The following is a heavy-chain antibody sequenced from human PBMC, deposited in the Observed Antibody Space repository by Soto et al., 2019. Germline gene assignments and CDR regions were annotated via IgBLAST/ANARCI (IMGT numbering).Heavy chain of an antibody. CDR2: IYYSGTT. Sequence: PSETLSLTCTVSGGSISGYYWSWIRQPPGKGLEWIGYIYYSGTTSYNPSLNSRVTMSVDTSKNQFSLKVNSVTAADTAVYYCAREFYYGSGATVVAYWGQGTLVTRLL. J-gene: IGHJ4*02. V-gene: IGHV4-59*01. D-gene: IGHD3-10*01. CDR3: AREFYYGSGATVVAY. CDR1: GGSISGYY.